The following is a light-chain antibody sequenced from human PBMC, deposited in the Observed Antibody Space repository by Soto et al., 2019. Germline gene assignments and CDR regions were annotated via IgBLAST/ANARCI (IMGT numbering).Light chain of an antibody. CDR1: QSVSGN. CDR2: DAS. Sequence: EIVMTQSPATLSVSPGERATLSCRASQSVSGNLAWYQQKPGQAPSLLIYDASTSATGIPARFSGSGSGTEFALTISSLQPEDFAVYYCQQYNNCPPVTFGQGTKVEIK. J-gene: IGKJ1*01. CDR3: QQYNNCPPVT. V-gene: IGKV3-15*01.